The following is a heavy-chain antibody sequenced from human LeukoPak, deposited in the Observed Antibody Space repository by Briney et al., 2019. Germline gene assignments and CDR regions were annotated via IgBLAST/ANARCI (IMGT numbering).Heavy chain of an antibody. CDR3: AKPAAAVEMATANFDY. V-gene: IGHV3-23*01. CDR2: ISGSGGST. Sequence: GSLRLSCAASGFTFSSYAMSWVRQAPGKGLEWVSAISGSGGSTYYADSVKGRFTISRDNSKNTLYLQMNSLRAEDTAVYYCAKPAAAVEMATANFDYWGQGTLVTVSS. J-gene: IGHJ4*02. D-gene: IGHD5-24*01. CDR1: GFTFSSYA.